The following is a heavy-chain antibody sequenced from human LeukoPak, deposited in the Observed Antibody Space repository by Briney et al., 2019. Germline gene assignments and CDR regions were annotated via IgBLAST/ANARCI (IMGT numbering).Heavy chain of an antibody. CDR1: GFTFSGYW. V-gene: IGHV3-74*03. D-gene: IGHD3/OR15-3a*01. CDR2: INERGTDS. CDR3: VRDETLWTLDW. Sequence: PGGSLRLSCTASGFTFSGYWIHWVRPAPGMGLVWVSRINERGTDSMYAESVKGRFTLSRDNAENTVYLQMNSLRVDDTAVYHCVRDETLWTLDWWGQGTLVSVS. J-gene: IGHJ4*02.